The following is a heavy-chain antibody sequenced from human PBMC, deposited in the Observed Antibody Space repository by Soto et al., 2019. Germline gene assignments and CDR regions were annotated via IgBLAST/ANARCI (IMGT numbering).Heavy chain of an antibody. CDR3: ARHVNLRLAGIGFDS. D-gene: IGHD6-19*01. CDR1: GGSISSYY. V-gene: IGHV4-59*01. CDR2: IYYSGST. J-gene: IGHJ4*02. Sequence: PSETLSLTCTVSGGSISSYYWSWIRQPPGKGLEWIGYIYYSGSTNYNPSLKSRVTISVDTSKNQFSLKMSSVTAADTAVYYCARHVNLRLAGIGFDSWGRGTLVTVSS.